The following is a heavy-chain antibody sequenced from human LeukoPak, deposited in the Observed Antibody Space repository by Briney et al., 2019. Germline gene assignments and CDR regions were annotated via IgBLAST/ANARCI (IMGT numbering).Heavy chain of an antibody. CDR1: GYTFTSYG. Sequence: ASVKVSCKASGYTFTSYGISWVRQAPGQGLEWMGWISAYNGNTNYAQKLQGRVAMTTDTSTSTAYMELRSLRSDDTAVYYCARKYSSGWYKDYWGQGTLVTVSS. D-gene: IGHD6-19*01. V-gene: IGHV1-18*01. J-gene: IGHJ4*02. CDR2: ISAYNGNT. CDR3: ARKYSSGWYKDY.